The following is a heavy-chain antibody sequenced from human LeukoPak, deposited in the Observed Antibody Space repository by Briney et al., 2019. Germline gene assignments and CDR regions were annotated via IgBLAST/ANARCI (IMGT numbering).Heavy chain of an antibody. V-gene: IGHV3-30*02. J-gene: IGHJ4*02. CDR2: IRYDGSNK. CDR1: GFTFSSYG. D-gene: IGHD3-9*01. CDR3: ANEMAPVKKLRYFDCLAPGAFDY. Sequence: GGSLRLSCAASGFTFSSYGMHWVRQAPGKGLEWVAFIRYDGSNKYYADSVKGRFTISRDNSKNTLYLQMNSLRAEDTAVYYCANEMAPVKKLRYFDCLAPGAFDYWGQGTLVTVSS.